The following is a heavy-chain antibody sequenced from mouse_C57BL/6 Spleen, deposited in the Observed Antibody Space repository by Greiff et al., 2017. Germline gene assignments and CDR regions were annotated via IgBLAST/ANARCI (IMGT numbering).Heavy chain of an antibody. Sequence: QVQLQQPGTELVKPGASVKLSCKASGYTFTSYWMHWVKQRPGQGLEWIGNINPSNGSTYYNEKFKGKATLTADKSSSTAYMQLSSLTSEDSAVYFCAKVTTNYAMDYWGQGTSVTVSS. J-gene: IGHJ4*01. CDR1: GYTFTSYW. CDR2: INPSNGST. D-gene: IGHD2-3*01. CDR3: AKVTTNYAMDY. V-gene: IGHV1-53*01.